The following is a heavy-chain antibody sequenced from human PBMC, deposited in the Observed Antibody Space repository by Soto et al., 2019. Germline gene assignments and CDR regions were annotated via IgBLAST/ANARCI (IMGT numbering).Heavy chain of an antibody. D-gene: IGHD5-18*01. CDR3: ARGGRGYSYGSYYYYYYYMDV. CDR1: GFTFSSYD. J-gene: IGHJ6*03. V-gene: IGHV3-13*01. CDR2: IGTAGDT. Sequence: GGSLRLSCAASGFTFSSYDMHWVRQATGKGLEWVSAIGTAGDTYYPGSVKGRFTISRENAKNSLYLQMNSLRVGDTAVYYCARGGRGYSYGSYYYYYYYMDVWGKGTTVTVSS.